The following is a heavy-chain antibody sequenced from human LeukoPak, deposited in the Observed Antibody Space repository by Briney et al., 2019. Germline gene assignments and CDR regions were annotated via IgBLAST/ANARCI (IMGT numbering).Heavy chain of an antibody. D-gene: IGHD6-19*01. CDR2: ISGSGGST. Sequence: GGSLRLSCAASGFTFSSYAMSWVRQAPGKGLEWVSAISGSGGSTYYADSVKGRFTIYRDNSKNTLYLQMNSLRAEDTAVYYCAKEPSYSSGQNYFDYWGQGTLVTVSS. CDR3: AKEPSYSSGQNYFDY. CDR1: GFTFSSYA. J-gene: IGHJ4*02. V-gene: IGHV3-23*01.